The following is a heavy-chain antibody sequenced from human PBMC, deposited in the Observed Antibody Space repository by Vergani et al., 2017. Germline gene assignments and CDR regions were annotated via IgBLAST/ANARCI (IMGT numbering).Heavy chain of an antibody. J-gene: IGHJ2*01. CDR2: ENPSGGST. V-gene: IGHV1-46*01. Sequence: QVPLVPSGAEVKKPGASVKVSCKASGYTFTSYYMHWVRQAPGQGLEWMGIENPSGGSTSYEQKLQGRVTRTRDTSTGTVYMELSSLRAEDTAVYYCARDKAYYYDSSGYYRNWYFDLWGRGTLVTVAS. D-gene: IGHD3-22*01. CDR3: ARDKAYYYDSSGYYRNWYFDL. CDR1: GYTFTSYY.